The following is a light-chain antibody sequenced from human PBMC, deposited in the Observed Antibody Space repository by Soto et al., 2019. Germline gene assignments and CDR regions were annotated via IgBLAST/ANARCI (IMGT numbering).Light chain of an antibody. CDR3: HQYGTT. V-gene: IGKV3-20*01. CDR1: QSVTSTY. Sequence: EIVLTQSPGTLSLSPGERASLSCRASQSVTSTYLAWYQQKPDQAPRLLIFGAYNRAAGIPDRFSGSGSGKDFTLTISRLEPEDFAVYYCHQYGTTFGQGTKVEIK. J-gene: IGKJ1*01. CDR2: GAY.